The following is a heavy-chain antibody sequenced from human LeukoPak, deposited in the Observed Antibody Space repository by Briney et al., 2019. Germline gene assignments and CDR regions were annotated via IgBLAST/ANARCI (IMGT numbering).Heavy chain of an antibody. CDR2: ISGRGWST. CDR1: GFTFRIYA. Sequence: GGSLRLSCAASGFTFRIYAMGGVRQARGRGLEGVSGISGRGWSTYCADAVGGRYTISRDNSENTLFLQVNSLRAEDTALYYCAKSRARTEGSSGSIDYWGQGTLVTVSS. D-gene: IGHD3-22*01. J-gene: IGHJ4*02. CDR3: AKSRARTEGSSGSIDY. V-gene: IGHV3-23*01.